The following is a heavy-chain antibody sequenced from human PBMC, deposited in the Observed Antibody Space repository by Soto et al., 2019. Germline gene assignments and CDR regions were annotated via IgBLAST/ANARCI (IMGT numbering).Heavy chain of an antibody. D-gene: IGHD2-2*01. CDR3: TRSTFVVVPAAISYRTGFDP. V-gene: IGHV3-73*01. CDR2: IRSKANSYAT. Sequence: GRSMRLSCAASGFTFSGSAMHWVHQASGKGLEWVGRIRSKANSYATAYAASVKGRFTISRDDSKNTAYLQMNSLKTEDTAVYYCTRSTFVVVPAAISYRTGFDPWGQGTLVTVSS. CDR1: GFTFSGSA. J-gene: IGHJ5*02.